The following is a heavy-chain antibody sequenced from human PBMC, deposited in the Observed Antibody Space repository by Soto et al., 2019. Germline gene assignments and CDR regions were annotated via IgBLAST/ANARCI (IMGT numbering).Heavy chain of an antibody. V-gene: IGHV4-38-2*01. Sequence: SETLSLTCAVSGYSISSGYYWGWIRQPPGKGLEWTGSIYHSGSTYYNPSLKSRVTISVDTSKNQFSLKLSSVTAADTAVYYCARSVAATLAIDYWGQGTLVTVSS. CDR3: ARSVAATLAIDY. CDR2: IYHSGST. D-gene: IGHD6-19*01. CDR1: GYSISSGYY. J-gene: IGHJ4*02.